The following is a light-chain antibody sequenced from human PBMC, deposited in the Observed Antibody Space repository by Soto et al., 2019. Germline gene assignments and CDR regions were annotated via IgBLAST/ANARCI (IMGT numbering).Light chain of an antibody. CDR1: QSLGTN. V-gene: IGKV3-15*01. CDR3: QQYNMWPRT. J-gene: IGKJ1*01. CDR2: GAS. Sequence: EIVMRQSPATLSVSPGERATLSRRASQSLGTNLAWFQQKPSQAPRLLNHGASTRATGTPARFSGSGSGTEFTLTISSLQSEDFAVYYCQQYNMWPRTFGQGTKVDIK.